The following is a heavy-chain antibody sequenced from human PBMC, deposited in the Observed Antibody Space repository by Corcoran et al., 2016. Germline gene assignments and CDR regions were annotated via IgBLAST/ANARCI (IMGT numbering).Heavy chain of an antibody. V-gene: IGHV1-18*01. CDR3: ARDLVRYCGGDCYYYYYGMDV. D-gene: IGHD2-21*02. CDR2: ISAYNGNT. CDR1: GYTFTSYG. Sequence: QVQLVQSGAEVKKPGASVKVSCKASGYTFTSYGISWVRQAPGQGLEWMGWISAYNGNTNYAQKLQGRVTMTTDTSTSTAYMELRSLRSDATAVYYCARDLVRYCGGDCYYYYYGMDVWGQGTTVTVSS. J-gene: IGHJ6*02.